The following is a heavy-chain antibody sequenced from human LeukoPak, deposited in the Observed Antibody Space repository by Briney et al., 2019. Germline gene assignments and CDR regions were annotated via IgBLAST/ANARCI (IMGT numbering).Heavy chain of an antibody. Sequence: GGSLRLSCAASGFTFSRYWMSWVRQAPGKGLEWVANIKQDGSEKYYVDSVKGRFTISRDNAKNSLYLQMKSLRAEDTAVYYCASGTYYWGQGTLVTVSS. CDR1: GFTFSRYW. J-gene: IGHJ4*02. V-gene: IGHV3-7*05. CDR3: ASGTYY. D-gene: IGHD1-26*01. CDR2: IKQDGSEK.